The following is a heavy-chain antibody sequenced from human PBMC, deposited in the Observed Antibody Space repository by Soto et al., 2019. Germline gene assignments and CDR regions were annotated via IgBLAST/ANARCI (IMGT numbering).Heavy chain of an antibody. CDR3: ARLGYDILTGYYRPFDY. J-gene: IGHJ4*02. D-gene: IGHD3-9*01. CDR1: GFTFSSYW. Sequence: GGSLRLSCAASGFTFSSYWMSWVRQAPGKGLEWVANIKQDGSEKYYVDSVKGRFTISRDNAKNSLYLQMNSLRAEDTAVYYCARLGYDILTGYYRPFDYWGQGTLVTVSS. V-gene: IGHV3-7*01. CDR2: IKQDGSEK.